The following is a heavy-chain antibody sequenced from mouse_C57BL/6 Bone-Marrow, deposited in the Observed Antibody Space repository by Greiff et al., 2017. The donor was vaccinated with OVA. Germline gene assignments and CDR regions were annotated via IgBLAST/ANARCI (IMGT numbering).Heavy chain of an antibody. J-gene: IGHJ1*03. V-gene: IGHV1-77*01. CDR3: ARKTTVVSPYWYFDV. CDR1: GYTFTDYY. Sequence: QVQLQQSGAELVKPGASVKISCKASGYTFTDYYINWVKQRPGQGLEWIGKIGPGSGSTYYNEKFKGKAILTADKSSSTAYMQLSSLTSEDSAVYFCARKTTVVSPYWYFDVWGTGTTVTVSS. CDR2: IGPGSGST. D-gene: IGHD1-1*01.